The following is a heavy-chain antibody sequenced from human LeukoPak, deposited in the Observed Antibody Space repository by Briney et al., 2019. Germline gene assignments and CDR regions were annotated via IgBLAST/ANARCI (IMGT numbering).Heavy chain of an antibody. CDR2: IFYSGST. Sequence: SETLSLTCTVSGGSISSSSYYWGWIRQPPGKGLEWIGSIFYSGSTYYNPSLKSRVTISADTSKNQFSLKLSSVTAADTAVYYCAQTHYYGSGSYRRSGWFDPWGQGTLVTVSS. CDR1: GGSISSSSYY. V-gene: IGHV4-39*01. CDR3: AQTHYYGSGSYRRSGWFDP. J-gene: IGHJ5*02. D-gene: IGHD3-10*01.